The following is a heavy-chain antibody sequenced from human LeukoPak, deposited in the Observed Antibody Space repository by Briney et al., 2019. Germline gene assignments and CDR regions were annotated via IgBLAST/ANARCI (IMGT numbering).Heavy chain of an antibody. J-gene: IGHJ4*02. V-gene: IGHV4-59*08. CDR3: ARLENYYDSSGFFYYFDY. D-gene: IGHD3-22*01. CDR2: IYYSGST. Sequence: PSETLSLTCTVSGGSISSYYWSWIRQPPGKGLEWIGYIYYSGSTNYNPSLKSRVTISVDTSKNQFSLKLSSVTAADTAVYYYARLENYYDSSGFFYYFDYWGQGTLVTVSS. CDR1: GGSISSYY.